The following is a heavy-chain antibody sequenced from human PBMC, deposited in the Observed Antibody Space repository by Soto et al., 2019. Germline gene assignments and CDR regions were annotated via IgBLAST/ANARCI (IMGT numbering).Heavy chain of an antibody. V-gene: IGHV3-33*01. CDR3: ARDQATGIEAAGDY. Sequence: QVQLVESGGGVVQPGRSLRLSCAASGFTFSSYGMHWVRQAPGKGLEWVAVIWYDGSNKYYADSVKGRFTISRDNSKNTLYLQMNSLRAEDTAVYYCARDQATGIEAAGDYWGQGTLVTVSS. J-gene: IGHJ4*02. CDR2: IWYDGSNK. D-gene: IGHD6-13*01. CDR1: GFTFSSYG.